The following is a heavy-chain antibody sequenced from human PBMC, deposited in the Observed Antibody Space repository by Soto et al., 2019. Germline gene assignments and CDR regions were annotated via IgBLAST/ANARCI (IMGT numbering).Heavy chain of an antibody. Sequence: GASVKVSFKASGYTFANYGISWLRQAPGQGLEWMGWISHWGNTNYAQKLQGRVTMTTDTSASTAYMELRSLRSDDTAIYFCARDLDGSGSYYTDYWGQGTLVTVSS. CDR1: GYTFANYG. CDR3: ARDLDGSGSYYTDY. J-gene: IGHJ4*02. CDR2: ISHWGNT. D-gene: IGHD3-10*01. V-gene: IGHV1-18*01.